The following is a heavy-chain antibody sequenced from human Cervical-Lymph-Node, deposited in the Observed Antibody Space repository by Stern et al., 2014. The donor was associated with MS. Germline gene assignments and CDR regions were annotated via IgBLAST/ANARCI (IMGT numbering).Heavy chain of an antibody. CDR3: APEGWFDP. CDR1: GTTFSTYG. Sequence: QLVQSGAEVKKPWSSVKVSCKASGTTFSTYGINWVRQAPGQGLEWMGGLIPVFGTPNNAQKFKGRVTITADEATSTAYMELSSLKSDDTAMYYCAPEGWFDPWGQGTLVTVSS. CDR2: LIPVFGTP. V-gene: IGHV1-69*01. J-gene: IGHJ5*02.